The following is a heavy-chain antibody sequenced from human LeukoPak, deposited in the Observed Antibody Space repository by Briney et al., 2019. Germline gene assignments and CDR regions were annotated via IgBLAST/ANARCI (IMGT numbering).Heavy chain of an antibody. CDR1: GFTVSSNY. CDR3: ARASTIPIFPIAAAANDAFDI. V-gene: IGHV3-53*01. J-gene: IGHJ3*02. Sequence: GGSLRLSCAASGFTVSSNYMSWVRQAPGKGLEWVSVIYSGGSTYYADSVKGRSTISRDNSKNTLYLQMNSLRAEDTAVYYCARASTIPIFPIAAAANDAFDIWGQGTMVTVSS. D-gene: IGHD6-13*01. CDR2: IYSGGST.